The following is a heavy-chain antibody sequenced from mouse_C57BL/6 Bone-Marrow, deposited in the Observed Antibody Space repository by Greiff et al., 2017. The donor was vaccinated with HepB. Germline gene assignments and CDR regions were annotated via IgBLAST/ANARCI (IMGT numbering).Heavy chain of an antibody. Sequence: VKLVESGPGLVQPSQSLSITCTVSGFSLTSYGVHWVRQSPGKGLEWLGVIWSGGSTDYNAAFISRLSISKDNSKSQVFFKMNSLQADDTAIYYCARNLGRGGFAYWGQGTLVTVSA. CDR3: ARNLGRGGFAY. D-gene: IGHD4-1*01. J-gene: IGHJ3*01. CDR1: GFSLTSYG. CDR2: IWSGGST. V-gene: IGHV2-2*01.